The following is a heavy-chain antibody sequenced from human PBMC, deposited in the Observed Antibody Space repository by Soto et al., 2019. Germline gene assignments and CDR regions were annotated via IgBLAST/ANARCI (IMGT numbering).Heavy chain of an antibody. D-gene: IGHD3-10*01. CDR1: GGSFSGYY. J-gene: IGHJ4*02. CDR3: AGTYYYGSGSSF. V-gene: IGHV4-34*01. Sequence: SETLSLTCAVYGGSFSGYYWSWIRQPPGKGLEWIGEINHSGSTNYNPSLKSRVTISVDTSKNQFSLKLSSVTAADTAVYYCAGTYYYGSGSSFWGQGTLVTVSS. CDR2: INHSGST.